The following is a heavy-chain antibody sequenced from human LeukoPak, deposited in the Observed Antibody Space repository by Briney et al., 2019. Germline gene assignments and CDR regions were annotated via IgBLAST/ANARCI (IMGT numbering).Heavy chain of an antibody. J-gene: IGHJ6*02. Sequence: GALVKVSCKASGYTFTGYYMHWVRQAPGQGLEWVGWINPNSGGTNYAQKFQGWVTMTRDTSISTAYMELSRLRSDDTAVYYCAREPLYSSGWYALNYYYGMDVWGQGTTVSVSS. D-gene: IGHD6-19*01. CDR1: GYTFTGYY. V-gene: IGHV1-2*04. CDR3: AREPLYSSGWYALNYYYGMDV. CDR2: INPNSGGT.